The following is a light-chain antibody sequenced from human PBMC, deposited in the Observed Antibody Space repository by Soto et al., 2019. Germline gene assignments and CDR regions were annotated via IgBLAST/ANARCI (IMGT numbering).Light chain of an antibody. J-gene: IGKJ1*01. Sequence: EIVLTQSPGTLSFSPGQRAALSCRGSQSVSSNYLAWYQHKPGQAPRLLIYGASTRATGIPARFSGSGSGTEFTLTISSLQSEDFAVYYCQQYNNWPPWTFGQGTKVDI. CDR1: QSVSSN. CDR2: GAS. CDR3: QQYNNWPPWT. V-gene: IGKV3-15*01.